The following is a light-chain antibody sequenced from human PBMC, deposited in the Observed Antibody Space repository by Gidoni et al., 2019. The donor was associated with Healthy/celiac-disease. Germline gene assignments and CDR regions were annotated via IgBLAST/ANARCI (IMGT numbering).Light chain of an antibody. Sequence: IQMTPSPSSLSASVGDRVTITCRASQSISSYLNCYQQKPGKAPKLLIYAASSLQSGVPSRFSGSGSGTDFTLTISSLQPEDFATYYCQQSDSTSYTFXXXTKLEIK. CDR3: QQSDSTSYT. CDR1: QSISSY. J-gene: IGKJ2*01. CDR2: AAS. V-gene: IGKV1-39*01.